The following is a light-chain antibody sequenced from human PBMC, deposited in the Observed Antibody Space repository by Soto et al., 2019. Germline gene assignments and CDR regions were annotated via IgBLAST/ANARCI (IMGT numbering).Light chain of an antibody. J-gene: IGKJ2*01. Sequence: DVVMTQSPLSLPVTLGQPASISCRSSQSLVSTNGNTCLHWFQQRPGQSPRRLSYRVSNRDSGVRDRLGGGGSGNDFTLKFGRVEAEDVGVCYCLQGTLLYPFGQGTGLEI. CDR3: LQGTLLYP. CDR1: QSLVSTNGNTC. V-gene: IGKV2-30*01. CDR2: RVS.